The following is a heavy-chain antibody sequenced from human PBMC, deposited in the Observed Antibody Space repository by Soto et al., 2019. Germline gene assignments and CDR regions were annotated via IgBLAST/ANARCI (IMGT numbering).Heavy chain of an antibody. CDR3: ARDGRGWYFPFDL. CDR2: ISSSSTIT. V-gene: IGHV3-48*02. J-gene: IGHJ4*02. D-gene: IGHD6-19*01. Sequence: EVQLVESGGDLVQPGGSLRLFCAASGFTFSSFSMNWVRHAPGRGLEWVSYISSSSTITHYADSVKGRFTISRDNAKNSLYLQMHSLRDEDTAVYYCARDGRGWYFPFDLWGRGTLVTVSS. CDR1: GFTFSSFS.